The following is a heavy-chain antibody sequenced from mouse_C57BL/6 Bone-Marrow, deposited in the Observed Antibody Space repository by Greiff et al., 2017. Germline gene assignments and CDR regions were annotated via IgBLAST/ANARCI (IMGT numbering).Heavy chain of an antibody. Sequence: VQLQQPGTELVKPGASVKLSCKASGYTFTSYWMHWVKQRPGQGLEWIGMIHPNSGSTNYNEKFKSKATLTVDKSSSTAYMQLSSLTSEDSAVYYCATSLYYDYDGRANYWGQGTTLTVSS. CDR2: IHPNSGST. CDR3: ATSLYYDYDGRANY. J-gene: IGHJ2*01. V-gene: IGHV1-64*01. D-gene: IGHD2-4*01. CDR1: GYTFTSYW.